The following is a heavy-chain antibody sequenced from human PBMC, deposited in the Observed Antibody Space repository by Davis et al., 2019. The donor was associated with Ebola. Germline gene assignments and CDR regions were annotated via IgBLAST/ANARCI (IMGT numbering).Heavy chain of an antibody. CDR1: GGSFSGYY. CDR3: ARVVIEQWLERGYIDY. D-gene: IGHD6-19*01. V-gene: IGHV4-34*01. Sequence: SETLSPTCAVYGGSFSGYYWSWIRQPPGKGLEWIGEINHSGSTNYNPSLKSRVTISVDTSKNQLSLKLSSVTAADTAVYYCARVVIEQWLERGYIDYWGQGTLVTVSS. CDR2: INHSGST. J-gene: IGHJ4*02.